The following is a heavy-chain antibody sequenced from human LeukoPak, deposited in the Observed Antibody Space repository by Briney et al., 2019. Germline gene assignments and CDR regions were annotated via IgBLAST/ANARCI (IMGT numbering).Heavy chain of an antibody. Sequence: GASLKISCKGSGYSFTSYWIGWVRQMPGKGLEWMGIIYPGDSDTRYSPSFQGQVTISADKSISTAYLQWSSLKASDTAMYYCARVFVVVVAATPLPGAFDIWGQGTMVTVSS. CDR2: IYPGDSDT. V-gene: IGHV5-51*01. CDR1: GYSFTSYW. D-gene: IGHD2-15*01. CDR3: ARVFVVVVAATPLPGAFDI. J-gene: IGHJ3*02.